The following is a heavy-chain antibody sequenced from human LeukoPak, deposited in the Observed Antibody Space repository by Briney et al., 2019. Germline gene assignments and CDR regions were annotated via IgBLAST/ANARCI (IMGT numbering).Heavy chain of an antibody. V-gene: IGHV1-69*13. Sequence: GASVKVSCKASGGTFSSYAISWVRQAPGQGLEWMGGIIPIFGTANYAQKFQGRVTITADESTSTAYMEPSSLRSEDTAVYYCARVKARDCSSTSCYQYYYYMDVWGKGTTVTVSS. J-gene: IGHJ6*03. CDR1: GGTFSSYA. CDR2: IIPIFGTA. CDR3: ARVKARDCSSTSCYQYYYYMDV. D-gene: IGHD2-2*01.